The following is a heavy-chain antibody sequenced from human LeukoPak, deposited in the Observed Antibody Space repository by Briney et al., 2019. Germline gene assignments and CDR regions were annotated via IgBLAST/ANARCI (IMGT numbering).Heavy chain of an antibody. V-gene: IGHV6-1*01. CDR1: GDGVSSNSVT. CDR2: TYYRSTWYN. J-gene: IGHJ5*02. Sequence: SQTLSLTCAISGDGVSSNSVTWNWVRQSPSRGLEWLGRTYYRSTWYNDYAVSVRGRITVNPDTSKNQFSLHLNSVTPEDTAVYYCARRLTQYDCFDPWGQGILVTVSS. D-gene: IGHD2-2*01. CDR3: ARRLTQYDCFDP.